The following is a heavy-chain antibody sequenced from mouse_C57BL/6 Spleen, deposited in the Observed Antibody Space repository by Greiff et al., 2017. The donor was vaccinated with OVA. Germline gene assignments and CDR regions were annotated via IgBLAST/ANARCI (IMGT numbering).Heavy chain of an antibody. CDR2: IDPSDSET. Sequence: QVQLQQPGAELVRPGSSVKLSCKASGYTFTSYWMHWVKQRPIQGLEWIGNIDPSDSETHYNQKFKDKATLTVDKSSSTAYMQLSSLTSEDSAVYYCARGGPAWCAYWGEGTLVTVSA. CDR3: ARGGPAWCAY. V-gene: IGHV1-52*01. J-gene: IGHJ3*01. CDR1: GYTFTSYW.